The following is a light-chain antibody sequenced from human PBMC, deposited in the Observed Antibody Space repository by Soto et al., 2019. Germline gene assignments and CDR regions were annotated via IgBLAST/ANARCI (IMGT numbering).Light chain of an antibody. V-gene: IGKV3-20*01. CDR3: QQYGSSPQDT. CDR2: GSS. Sequence: EYVLTQSPGTLSFSPRERATLSCRASQSISTSYLAWYQQKPGQAPRLLIYGSSSRATGIPDRFSGSGSGTDFTLTISSLEPEDFAVYYCQQYGSSPQDTFGQGAKVDIK. J-gene: IGKJ1*01. CDR1: QSISTSY.